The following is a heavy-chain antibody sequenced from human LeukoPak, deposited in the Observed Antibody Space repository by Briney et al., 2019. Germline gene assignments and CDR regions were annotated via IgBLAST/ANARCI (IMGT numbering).Heavy chain of an antibody. V-gene: IGHV1-18*01. CDR2: ISAYNGNT. D-gene: IGHD5-18*01. J-gene: IGHJ4*02. CDR1: GYTFTSYG. CDR3: ARDQAGYSYGYSPLFGY. Sequence: ASVKVSCKASGYTFTSYGISWVRQAPGQGLEWMGWISAYNGNTNYAQKLQGRVTMTTDTSTSTAYMELRSLRSDDTAVYYCARDQAGYSYGYSPLFGYWGQGTLVTASS.